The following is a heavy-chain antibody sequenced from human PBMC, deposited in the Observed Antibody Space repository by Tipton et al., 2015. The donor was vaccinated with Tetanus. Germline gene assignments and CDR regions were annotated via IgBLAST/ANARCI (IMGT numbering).Heavy chain of an antibody. CDR1: GFTFSSYS. D-gene: IGHD3-22*01. CDR3: ARVVREYYYGRDV. CDR2: IGRFSRTI. J-gene: IGHJ6*02. V-gene: IGHV3-48*01. Sequence: QLVQSGGGVVQSGGSLRLSCEGSGFTFSSYSMNWVRQAPGKGLEWISYIGRFSRTINYADSERGRFTTFRDNAKRSLYLQMSRLRAEDTAVYYCARVVREYYYGRDVWGQGTTVTVSS.